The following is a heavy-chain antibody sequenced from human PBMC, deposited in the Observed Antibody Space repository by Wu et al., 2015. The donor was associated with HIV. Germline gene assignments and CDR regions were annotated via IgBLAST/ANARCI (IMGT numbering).Heavy chain of an antibody. CDR3: VRGLYGGSPLQLLRPP. CDR2: INPNNGDT. D-gene: IGHD1-26*01. V-gene: IGHV1-2*02. J-gene: IGHJ4*02. CDR1: AYTFTAYY. Sequence: QVQLVQSGAEVKKPGASLKVSCKGSAYTFTAYYIHWVRQAPGQGLEWMGWINPNNGDTNYAKIFRGRVTMTRDTSISTAYMDLKNLKSDDTAVFYCVRGLYGGSPLQLLRPPGGQGTLVTVSS.